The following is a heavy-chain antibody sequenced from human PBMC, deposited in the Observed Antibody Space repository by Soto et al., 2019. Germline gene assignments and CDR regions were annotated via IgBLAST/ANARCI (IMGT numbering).Heavy chain of an antibody. J-gene: IGHJ6*02. D-gene: IGHD3-10*01. CDR1: GFTFDDYA. V-gene: IGHV3-9*01. CDR2: IGWNSGSI. Sequence: EVQLVESGGGLVQPGRSLRLSCAASGFTFDDYAMHWVRQAPGKGLGWVSGIGWNSGSIGYGDSVKGRFTISRDNAKNSLYLQMNSLRAEDTALYYCAKGVLGYYYGMDVWGQGTTVTVSS. CDR3: AKGVLGYYYGMDV.